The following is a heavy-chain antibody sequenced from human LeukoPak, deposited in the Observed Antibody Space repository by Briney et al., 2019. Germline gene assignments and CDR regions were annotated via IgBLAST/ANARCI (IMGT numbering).Heavy chain of an antibody. Sequence: SETLSLTCTVSGGSITISSSYWGWIRQPPGKGLEWIGTFYLGGSTYFEPSLNSRITISEDTSKNQFSLTLSSVTAADTAIYYCARQVRYFDWRIRNYVYYTDVWGKGTTVTISS. CDR2: FYLGGST. CDR1: GGSITISSSY. J-gene: IGHJ6*03. D-gene: IGHD3-9*01. CDR3: ARQVRYFDWRIRNYVYYTDV. V-gene: IGHV4-39*01.